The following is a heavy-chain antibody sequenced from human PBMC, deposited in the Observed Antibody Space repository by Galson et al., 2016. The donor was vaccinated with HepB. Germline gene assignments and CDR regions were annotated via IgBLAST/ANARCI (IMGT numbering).Heavy chain of an antibody. CDR3: ARGRYWEADYDDPSGYPYYYGMDV. J-gene: IGHJ6*02. Sequence: LSLTCIVSGGSVSSETFYWSWIRQPPGKGLEWIGCMFYSGNTNYNPSLESRLTISLDTSKNQFSLKVTSVTAADTAVYYCARGRYWEADYDDPSGYPYYYGMDVWGQGTTVIVSS. CDR2: MFYSGNT. D-gene: IGHD3-22*01. CDR1: GGSVSSETFY. V-gene: IGHV4-61*01.